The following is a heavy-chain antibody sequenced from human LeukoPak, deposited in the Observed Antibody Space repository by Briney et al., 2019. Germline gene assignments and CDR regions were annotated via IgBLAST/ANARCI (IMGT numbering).Heavy chain of an antibody. Sequence: ASVKVSCKASGYTFTSYDINWVRQATGQGLEWMGWMNPNSGNTGYAQKFQGRVTMTRNTSISTAHMELSSLRSEDTAVYYCARAKTYYYDSSGYPFDYWGQGTLVTVSS. CDR1: GYTFTSYD. J-gene: IGHJ4*02. V-gene: IGHV1-8*01. CDR3: ARAKTYYYDSSGYPFDY. D-gene: IGHD3-22*01. CDR2: MNPNSGNT.